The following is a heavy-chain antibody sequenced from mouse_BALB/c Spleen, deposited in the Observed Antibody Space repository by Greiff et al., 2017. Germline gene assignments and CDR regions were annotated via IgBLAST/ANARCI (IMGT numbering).Heavy chain of an antibody. J-gene: IGHJ2*01. V-gene: IGHV2-9*02. CDR3: AREDYDYDYLDD. Sequence: QVQLKQSGPGLVEPSQSLSITCTVSGFSLTSDGVSWVRQPPGTGLEWLGVIWAGGSTNYNSALMSRLSISKDNSKSQVFLIMNSLQTDDTAMYYCAREDYDYDYLDDWGEGTTLTVSS. D-gene: IGHD2-4*01. CDR1: GFSLTSDG. CDR2: IWAGGST.